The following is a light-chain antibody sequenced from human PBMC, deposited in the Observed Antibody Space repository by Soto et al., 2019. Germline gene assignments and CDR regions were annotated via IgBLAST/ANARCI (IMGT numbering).Light chain of an antibody. CDR3: QQYGSSPPWT. V-gene: IGKV3-20*01. CDR1: QSVGTY. J-gene: IGKJ1*01. CDR2: DAS. Sequence: NVFTQSPGTLSLSPGERATLSCRASQSVGTYLAWYQQKPGQAPRLLIFDASKRATGIPDRFSGSGSGTDFTLTISRLEPEDFAVYYCQQYGSSPPWTFGQGTKVDIK.